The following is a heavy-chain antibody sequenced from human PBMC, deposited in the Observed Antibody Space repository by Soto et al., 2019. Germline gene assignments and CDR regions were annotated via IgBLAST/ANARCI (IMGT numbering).Heavy chain of an antibody. J-gene: IGHJ4*02. CDR1: GGTFTNYS. CDR2: IIPILGRA. V-gene: IGHV1-69*08. CDR3: ATDGGFCTGGSCN. D-gene: IGHD2-15*01. Sequence: QVQLVQSGDEVREPGSSVKVSCKPSGGTFTNYSISWVRQAPGQGLEWMGRIIPILGRANYAQRFKGRVSNTADKFTSTVYVEVYSLGSDDTAVYYCATDGGFCTGGSCNWGQGTRLTVS.